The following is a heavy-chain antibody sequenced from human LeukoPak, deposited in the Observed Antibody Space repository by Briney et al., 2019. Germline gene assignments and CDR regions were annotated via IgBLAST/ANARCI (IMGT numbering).Heavy chain of an antibody. CDR2: ISGSGGST. V-gene: IGHV3-23*01. CDR3: AKIPRWYQPLLYYFDY. D-gene: IGHD2-2*01. Sequence: GGSLRLSCAASGFTFSSYAMSWVRQAPGKGLEWVSAISGSGGSTYYADSVKGRFTISRDNSKNTLYLQMNSLRAEDTAVYYCAKIPRWYQPLLYYFDYWGQGTLVTVSS. CDR1: GFTFSSYA. J-gene: IGHJ4*02.